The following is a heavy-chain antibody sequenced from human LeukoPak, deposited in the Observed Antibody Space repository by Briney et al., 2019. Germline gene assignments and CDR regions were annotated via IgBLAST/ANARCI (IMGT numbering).Heavy chain of an antibody. CDR3: ARGGIITMIVVPPDY. Sequence: ASVKVSCKASGYTFTGYYMHWVRQAPGQGLEWMGWINPNSGGTNYAQKFQGRVTMTRDTSISTAYMELSSLSSEDTAVYYCARGGIITMIVVPPDYWGQGTLVTVSS. V-gene: IGHV1-2*02. J-gene: IGHJ4*02. CDR2: INPNSGGT. CDR1: GYTFTGYY. D-gene: IGHD3-22*01.